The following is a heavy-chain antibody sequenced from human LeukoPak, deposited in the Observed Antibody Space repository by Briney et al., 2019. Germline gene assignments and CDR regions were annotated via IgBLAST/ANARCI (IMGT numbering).Heavy chain of an antibody. CDR3: ARRRIAAAGSHYFDY. D-gene: IGHD6-13*01. J-gene: IGHJ4*02. CDR1: GGSISSSSYS. CDR2: IYYSGST. Sequence: PSETLSLTCTVSGGSISSSSYSWGWIRQPPGKGLEWIGSIYYSGSTYYNPSLKSRVTISVDTSKNQFSLKLSSVTAADTAVYYCARRRIAAAGSHYFDYWGQGTLVTVSS. V-gene: IGHV4-39*01.